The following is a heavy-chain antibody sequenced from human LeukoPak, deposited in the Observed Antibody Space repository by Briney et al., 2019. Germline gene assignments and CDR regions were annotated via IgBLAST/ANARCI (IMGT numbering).Heavy chain of an antibody. CDR1: GGSLSSYY. CDR2: IYYSGST. J-gene: IGHJ4*02. D-gene: IGHD1-26*01. CDR3: ARGAWEYYFDC. Sequence: PSETLSLTCTVSGGSLSSYYGSWIRRSPGQGLEWVGYIYYSGSTNYNPSLKSRVTISVDTSKNQFSLKLSSVTAADTAVYYCARGAWEYYFDCWGLGTLVTVSS. V-gene: IGHV4-59*01.